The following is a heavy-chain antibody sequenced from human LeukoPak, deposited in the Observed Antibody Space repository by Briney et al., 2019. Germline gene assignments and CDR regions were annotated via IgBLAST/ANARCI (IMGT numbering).Heavy chain of an antibody. D-gene: IGHD1-26*01. J-gene: IGHJ6*03. V-gene: IGHV3-23*01. CDR1: GVTFSSYA. CDR3: AKGGGAYYYYYMDV. CDR2: ISGSGGST. Sequence: PGGSLRLSCAASGVTFSSYAMSWVRQAPGKGLEWVSAISGSGGSTYYADSVKGRFTISRNNSKNTLYLQMNSLRAEDTAVYYCAKGGGAYYYYYMDVWGKGTTVTVSS.